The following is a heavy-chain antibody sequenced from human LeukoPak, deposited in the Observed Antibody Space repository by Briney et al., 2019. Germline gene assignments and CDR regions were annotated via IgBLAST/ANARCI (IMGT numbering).Heavy chain of an antibody. CDR2: ISSNGGST. D-gene: IGHD3-3*01. CDR1: GFTFSSYA. CDR3: ARAVEYYDFWSGYTNWFDP. Sequence: GGSLRLSCAASGFTFSSYAMHWVRQAPGKGLEYVSAISSNGGSTYYANSVKGRSTISRDNSKNTLYLQMGSLRAEDMAVYYCARAVEYYDFWSGYTNWFDPWGQGTLVTVSS. V-gene: IGHV3-64*01. J-gene: IGHJ5*02.